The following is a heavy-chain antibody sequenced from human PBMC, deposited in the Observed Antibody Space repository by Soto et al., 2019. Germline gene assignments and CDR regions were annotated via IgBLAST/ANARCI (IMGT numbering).Heavy chain of an antibody. CDR2: IYWDDDE. V-gene: IGHV2-5*02. D-gene: IGHD6-6*01. CDR3: ALGIAARPFDS. Sequence: QISLKESGPALVKPTQTLTLTCSFSGFSLTTTGVGVGWIRQPPGKALEWLALIYWDDDERYNPSLKNRLTITKDTSKNLVVLTMTNVDPVDTATYYCALGIAARPFDSWGRGTLVTVSS. CDR1: GFSLTTTGVG. J-gene: IGHJ4*02.